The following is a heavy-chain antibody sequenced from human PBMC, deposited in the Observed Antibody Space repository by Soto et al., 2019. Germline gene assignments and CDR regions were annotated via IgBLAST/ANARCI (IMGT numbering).Heavy chain of an antibody. CDR3: ARDLWGYCGTDCYPLDV. V-gene: IGHV4-59*01. J-gene: IGHJ6*02. CDR1: GGSISSYY. D-gene: IGHD2-21*02. CDR2: MYNTGST. Sequence: SETLSLTCTVSGGSISSYYWSWILQPPWKGLEWIGYMYNTGSTIYNPSLKSRVTISVDTSKNQFSLKLNPVTAADTAVYYCARDLWGYCGTDCYPLDVWGQGTTVTVSS.